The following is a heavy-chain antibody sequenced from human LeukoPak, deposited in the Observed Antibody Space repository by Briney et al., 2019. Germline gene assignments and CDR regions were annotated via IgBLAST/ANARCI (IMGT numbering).Heavy chain of an antibody. Sequence: SETLSLTCAVSGVSFDDYYWSWVRQTPGRGLEWLGEINHSGYTNDSPSLKSRVTLSIDTSRKQFSLNLKSVTVADAGIYYCTRTTTGHDYWGQGTLVTVSS. D-gene: IGHD4-17*01. J-gene: IGHJ4*02. CDR3: TRTTTGHDY. CDR2: INHSGYT. V-gene: IGHV4-34*01. CDR1: GVSFDDYY.